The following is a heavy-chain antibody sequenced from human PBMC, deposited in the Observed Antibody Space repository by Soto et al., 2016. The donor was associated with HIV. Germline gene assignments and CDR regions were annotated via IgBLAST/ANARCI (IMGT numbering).Heavy chain of an antibody. D-gene: IGHD3-10*01. CDR3: ARREKYGSGSYYRPTHFDY. Sequence: EVQLVESGGGLVQPGGSLRLSCAASGFTFSSYDMHWVRQATGKGLEWVSAIGTAGDTYYPGSVKGRFTISRENAKNSLYLQMNSLRAGDTAVYYCARREKYGSGSYYRPTHFDYWGQGPWSPSP. J-gene: IGHJ4*02. CDR1: GFTFSSYD. CDR2: IGTAGDT. V-gene: IGHV3-13*04.